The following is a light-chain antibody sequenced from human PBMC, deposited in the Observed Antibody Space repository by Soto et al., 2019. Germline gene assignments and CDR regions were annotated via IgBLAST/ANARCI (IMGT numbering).Light chain of an antibody. V-gene: IGKV3-11*01. CDR2: DAS. Sequence: EIVLTQSPATLSLSPGERATLSCRASQSVCSYLAWYQQKPGQAPRLLIYDASNRATGIPARFSRSGSGTDFTLTISSLEPEDFAVYYCQQRRNWPHTFGQGTKLEIK. CDR1: QSVCSY. J-gene: IGKJ2*01. CDR3: QQRRNWPHT.